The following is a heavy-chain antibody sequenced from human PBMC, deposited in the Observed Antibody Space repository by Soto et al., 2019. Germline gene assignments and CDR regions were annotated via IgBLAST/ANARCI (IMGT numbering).Heavy chain of an antibody. D-gene: IGHD2-2*01. CDR2: IWYDGRND. CDR1: GFTFSDYG. Sequence: QVQLVESGGGVVQPGRSLRLSCAASGFTFSDYGMHWIRQAPGQGLEWLASIWYDGRNDNYADSVKGRFTIPRDNFKNTLYLQMNSLRDEDKAIYYCARDDRYTTSWPIDYWGQGTLVTVS. V-gene: IGHV3-33*01. J-gene: IGHJ4*02. CDR3: ARDDRYTTSWPIDY.